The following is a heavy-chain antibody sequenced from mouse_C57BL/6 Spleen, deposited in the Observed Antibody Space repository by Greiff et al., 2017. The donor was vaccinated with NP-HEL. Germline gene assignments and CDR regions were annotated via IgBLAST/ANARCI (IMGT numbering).Heavy chain of an antibody. V-gene: IGHV1-54*01. J-gene: IGHJ4*01. D-gene: IGHD2-1*01. CDR1: GYAFTNYL. Sequence: QVQLQQSGAELVRPGTSVKVSKASGYAFTNYLIEWVKQRPGQGLEWIGVINPGSGGTNYNEKFKGKATLTADKSSSTAYMQLSSLTSEDSAVYFCARQLGNYYAMDYWGQGTSVTVSS. CDR3: ARQLGNYYAMDY. CDR2: INPGSGGT.